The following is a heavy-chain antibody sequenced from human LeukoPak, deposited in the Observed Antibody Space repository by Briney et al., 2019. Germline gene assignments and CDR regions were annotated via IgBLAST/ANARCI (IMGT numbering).Heavy chain of an antibody. V-gene: IGHV1-69*13. CDR3: ARGGAAGSYYYYGMDV. D-gene: IGHD6-13*01. Sequence: GASVKVSCKASGGTFSSYAISWVRQAPGQELEWMGGIIPIFGTANYAQKFQGRVTITADESTSTAYMELSSLRSEDTAVYYCARGGAAGSYYYYGMDVWGQGTTVTVSS. CDR2: IIPIFGTA. J-gene: IGHJ6*02. CDR1: GGTFSSYA.